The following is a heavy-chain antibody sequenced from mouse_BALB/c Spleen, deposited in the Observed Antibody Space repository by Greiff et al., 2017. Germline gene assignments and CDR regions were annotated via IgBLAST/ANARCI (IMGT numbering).Heavy chain of an antibody. CDR2: ISYDGSN. Sequence: EVKLQESGPGLVKPSQSLSLTCSVTGYSITSGYYWNWIRQFPGNKLEWMGYISYDGSNNYNPSLKNRISITRDTSKNQFFLKLNSVTTEDTATYYCARIYGYDGSFAYWGQGTLVTVSA. V-gene: IGHV3-6*02. J-gene: IGHJ3*01. CDR1: GYSITSGYY. CDR3: ARIYGYDGSFAY. D-gene: IGHD2-2*01.